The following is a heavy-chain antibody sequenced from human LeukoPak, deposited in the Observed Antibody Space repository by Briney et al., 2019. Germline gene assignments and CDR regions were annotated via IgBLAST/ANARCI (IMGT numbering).Heavy chain of an antibody. V-gene: IGHV1-69*05. D-gene: IGHD3-10*01. J-gene: IGHJ6*04. CDR3: ARGPLITMVRGVPLDV. CDR1: GGTFSSYA. CDR2: IIPIFGTA. Sequence: GASVKVSCKASGGTFSSYAISWVRQAPGQGLEWMGGIIPIFGTANYAQKFQGRVTITTDESTSTAYMELSSLRSEDTAVYYCARGPLITMVRGVPLDVWGKGTTVTVSS.